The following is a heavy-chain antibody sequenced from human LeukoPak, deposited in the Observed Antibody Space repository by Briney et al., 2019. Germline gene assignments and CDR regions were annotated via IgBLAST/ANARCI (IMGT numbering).Heavy chain of an antibody. V-gene: IGHV4-39*01. CDR2: IYYSGST. D-gene: IGHD4-17*01. J-gene: IGHJ4*02. CDR1: GGSISSSSYY. Sequence: PSETLSLTCTVSGGSISSSSYYWGWIRQPPGKGLEWIGSIYYSGSTYHNPSLKSRVTISVDTSKNQFSLKLSSVTAADTAVYYCASAFDYGDYGNFDYWGQGTLVTVSS. CDR3: ASAFDYGDYGNFDY.